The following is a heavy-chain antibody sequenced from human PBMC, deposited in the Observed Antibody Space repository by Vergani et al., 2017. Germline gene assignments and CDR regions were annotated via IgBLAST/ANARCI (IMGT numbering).Heavy chain of an antibody. D-gene: IGHD1-14*01. CDR3: ARVTRGGAWSGGY. V-gene: IGHV1-2*02. Sequence: QVQLVQSGAEVKKPGASVKVSCKTSGFTFSGYYIHWVRQAPGQGLEWMGWVNPNSGGTNYAQKFQGRVTMTRDTSINTAYMELNRLKSDDTAMYYCARVTRGGAWSGGYWGQGTLVTVSS. CDR2: VNPNSGGT. CDR1: GFTFSGYY. J-gene: IGHJ4*02.